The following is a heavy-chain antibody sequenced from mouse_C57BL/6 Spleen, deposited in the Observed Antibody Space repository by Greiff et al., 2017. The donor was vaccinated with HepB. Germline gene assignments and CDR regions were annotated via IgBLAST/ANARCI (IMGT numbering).Heavy chain of an antibody. CDR1: GYAFSSYW. D-gene: IGHD1-1*01. V-gene: IGHV1-80*01. CDR3: ARLSSDGYFDD. Sequence: QVQLQQSGAELVKPGASVKISCKASGYAFSSYWMNWVKQRPGKGLEWIGQIYPGDGDTNYNGKFKGKATLTANKSSSTDYMQLSSLTSEDSAVYFCARLSSDGYFDDWGQGTTLTVSS. J-gene: IGHJ2*01. CDR2: IYPGDGDT.